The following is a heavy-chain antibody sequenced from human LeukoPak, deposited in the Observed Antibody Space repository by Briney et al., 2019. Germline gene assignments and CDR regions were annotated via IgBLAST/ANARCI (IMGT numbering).Heavy chain of an antibody. V-gene: IGHV1-8*03. CDR3: ARVSLLWLGELFSRPFDY. CDR2: MNPNSGNT. J-gene: IGHJ4*02. Sequence: GASVKVSCKASGYTFTSYDINWVRQATGQGLEWMGWMNPNSGNTGYAQKFQGRVTITRNTSISTAYMELSSLRSEDTAVYYCARVSLLWLGELFSRPFDYWGQGTLVTVSS. D-gene: IGHD3-10*01. CDR1: GYTFTSYD.